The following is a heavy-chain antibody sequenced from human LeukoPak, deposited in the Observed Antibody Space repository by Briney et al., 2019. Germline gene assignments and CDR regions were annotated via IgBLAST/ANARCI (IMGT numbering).Heavy chain of an antibody. CDR2: IYYSGNT. D-gene: IGHD2-2*03. CDR1: GGSISTSAYY. Sequence: TSETLSLTCIVSGGSISTSAYYWGWIRQPPGEGLQWIGSIYYSGNTYYNSSLKSRVTISVDTSTSQFSLRLSSVTAADTAVYYCAGICIGSCSLTRWGQEPWSPSPQ. CDR3: AGICIGSCSLTR. V-gene: IGHV4-39*01. J-gene: IGHJ4*02.